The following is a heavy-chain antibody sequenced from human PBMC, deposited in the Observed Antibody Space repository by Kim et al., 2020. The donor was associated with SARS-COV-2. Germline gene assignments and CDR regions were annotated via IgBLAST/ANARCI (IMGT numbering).Heavy chain of an antibody. V-gene: IGHV3-33*01. CDR1: GFTFSSYG. J-gene: IGHJ6*02. Sequence: GGSLRLSCAASGFTFSSYGMHWVRQAPGKGLEWVAVIWYDGSNKYYADSVKGRFTISRDNSKNTLYLQMNSLRAEDTAVYYCASLLLSNGVDVWGQGTTVTVSS. CDR3: ASLLLSNGVDV. CDR2: IWYDGSNK.